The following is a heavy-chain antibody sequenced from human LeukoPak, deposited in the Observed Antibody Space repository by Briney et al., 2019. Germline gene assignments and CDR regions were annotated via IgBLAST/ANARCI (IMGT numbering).Heavy chain of an antibody. D-gene: IGHD3-22*01. V-gene: IGHV1-69*13. J-gene: IGHJ6*02. Sequence: ASLKVSCMASGGTSSSYAISWVRQAPGQGLEWMGGIIPIFGTAHYAQTFQGRVTISADESTSTAYMELSSLRAEETAVYYCARSCGRETMMESAYFYGMDVWGQGTAVTVSS. CDR1: GGTSSSYA. CDR3: ARSCGRETMMESAYFYGMDV. CDR2: IIPIFGTA.